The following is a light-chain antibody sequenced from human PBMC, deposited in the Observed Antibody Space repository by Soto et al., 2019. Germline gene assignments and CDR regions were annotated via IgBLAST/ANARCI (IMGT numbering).Light chain of an antibody. J-gene: IGLJ1*01. CDR3: SSYTTSSTLLYV. V-gene: IGLV2-14*01. CDR1: SSDVGTYNY. Sequence: QSALTQRASVSGSPGQSITISCTGTSSDVGTYNYVSWYQQHPGKVPKLLIYDVSNRPSGVSNRFSGSKSGNTASLTISGLQAEDEADYYCSSYTTSSTLLYVFGTGTKVTVL. CDR2: DVS.